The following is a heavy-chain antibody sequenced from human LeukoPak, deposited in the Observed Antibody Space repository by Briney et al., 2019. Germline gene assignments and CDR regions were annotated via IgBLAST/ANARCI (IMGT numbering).Heavy chain of an antibody. V-gene: IGHV1-18*01. CDR3: ARGFDWLSLDYYYYYGMDV. CDR2: ISAYNGNT. J-gene: IGHJ6*02. Sequence: ASVKVSCKASGYTLTSYCISWVRQAPGQGLEWMGWISAYNGNTNYAQKLQGRVTMTTDTSTSTAYMELRSLRSDDTAVYYCARGFDWLSLDYYYYYGMDVWGQGTTVTVSS. CDR1: GYTLTSYC. D-gene: IGHD3-9*01.